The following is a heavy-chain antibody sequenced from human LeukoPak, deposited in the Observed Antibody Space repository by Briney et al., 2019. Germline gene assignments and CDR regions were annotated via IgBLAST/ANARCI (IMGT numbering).Heavy chain of an antibody. J-gene: IGHJ5*02. V-gene: IGHV3-7*01. CDR2: IKQDGSEK. Sequence: GGSLRLSCAASGFTFSSYAMSWVRQTPGKGLEWVANIKQDGSEKNYVDSVKGRFTIFRDNARNSLYLQMNSLRAEDTAVYYCASHSYGYNHWGQGTLVIVSS. D-gene: IGHD3-16*01. CDR1: GFTFSSYA. CDR3: ASHSYGYNH.